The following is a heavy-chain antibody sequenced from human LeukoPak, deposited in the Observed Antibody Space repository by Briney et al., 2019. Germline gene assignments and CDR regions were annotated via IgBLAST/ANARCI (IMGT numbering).Heavy chain of an antibody. D-gene: IGHD6-19*01. V-gene: IGHV1-2*02. Sequence: ASVKVSCKASGYTFTGYYMHWVRQAPGQGLEWMGWINPNSGGTNYAQKLQGRVTMTTDTSTSTAYMELRSLRSDDTAVYYCARDRGPGGWSVVFGYWGQGTLVTVSS. J-gene: IGHJ4*02. CDR2: INPNSGGT. CDR3: ARDRGPGGWSVVFGY. CDR1: GYTFTGYY.